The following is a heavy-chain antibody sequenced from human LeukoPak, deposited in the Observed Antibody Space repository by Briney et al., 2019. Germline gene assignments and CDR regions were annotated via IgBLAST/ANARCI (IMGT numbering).Heavy chain of an antibody. D-gene: IGHD3-10*01. CDR1: GFTFSSYG. Sequence: GGSLRLSCAASGFTFSSYGMHWVRQAPGKGLEWVAFIPYDGSNKYYADSVKGRFTISRDNSKNTLYLQMNSLRAEDTAVYYWAKDPHPYGSGLFYYFDYWGQGTLVTVSS. J-gene: IGHJ4*02. CDR3: AKDPHPYGSGLFYYFDY. V-gene: IGHV3-30*02. CDR2: IPYDGSNK.